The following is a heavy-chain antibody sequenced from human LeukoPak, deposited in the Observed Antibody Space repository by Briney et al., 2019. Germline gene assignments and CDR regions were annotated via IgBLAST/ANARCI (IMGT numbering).Heavy chain of an antibody. CDR3: ARGRRVPPQLVGDY. CDR1: GYTFTCYY. Sequence: GASVKVSCKASGYTFTCYYMHWVRQAPGQGLEWMGWINPNSGGTNYAQKFHGRVTITRDTSIRTDYMELRRLRADDTAGYYFARGRRVPPQLVGDYWGQGTLVTVSS. D-gene: IGHD6-13*01. CDR2: INPNSGGT. V-gene: IGHV1-2*02. J-gene: IGHJ4*02.